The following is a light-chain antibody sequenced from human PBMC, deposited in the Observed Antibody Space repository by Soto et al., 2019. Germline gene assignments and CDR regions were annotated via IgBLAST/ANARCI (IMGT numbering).Light chain of an antibody. CDR2: DVS. V-gene: IGLV2-14*01. CDR3: SSYTATGPHVV. Sequence: QSVLTQPASVSGSPGQSITISCTGTSSDVGGYNYVSWYHQHPGKAPKLMIYDVSNRPSGVSNRFSGSKSGNTASLTISGLQAEDEADYYCSSYTATGPHVVFGGGTKLTVL. J-gene: IGLJ2*01. CDR1: SSDVGGYNY.